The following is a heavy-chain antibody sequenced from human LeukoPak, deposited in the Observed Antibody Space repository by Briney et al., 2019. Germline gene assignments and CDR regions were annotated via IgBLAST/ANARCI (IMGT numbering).Heavy chain of an antibody. V-gene: IGHV3-30*18. CDR1: GFTFSSYG. Sequence: GGSLRLSCAASGFTFSSYGMHWVRQAPGKGLEWVAVISYDGSNKYYADSVKGRFTISRDNSKNTLYLQMNSLRAEDTAVYYCAKDGGGYYPSYYYYMDVWGKGTTVTISS. D-gene: IGHD3-22*01. J-gene: IGHJ6*03. CDR3: AKDGGGYYPSYYYYMDV. CDR2: ISYDGSNK.